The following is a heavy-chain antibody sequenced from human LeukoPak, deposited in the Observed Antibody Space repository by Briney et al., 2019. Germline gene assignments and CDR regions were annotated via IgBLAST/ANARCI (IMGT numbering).Heavy chain of an antibody. D-gene: IGHD4-11*01. CDR2: VSGSADNT. CDR1: GFTFSSYA. Sequence: SGGSLRLSCAASGFTFSSYAMNWVRQAPGKGLEWVSAVSGSADNTYYADSVKGRFTISRDNSKNTLYLHMNSLRAEDTAVYYCAKNTVSTTDYYDYYGMDVWGQGTTVTVSS. J-gene: IGHJ6*02. V-gene: IGHV3-23*01. CDR3: AKNTVSTTDYYDYYGMDV.